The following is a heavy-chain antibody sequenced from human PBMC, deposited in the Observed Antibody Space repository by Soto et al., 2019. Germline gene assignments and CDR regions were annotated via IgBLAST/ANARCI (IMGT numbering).Heavy chain of an antibody. CDR1: GGTFSSYA. J-gene: IGHJ5*02. Sequence: SVKVSCKASGGTFSSYAISWVRQAPGQGLEWMGGIIPIFGTANYAQKFQGRVTITADESTSTAYMELSSLRSEDTAVYYCARAPFNIAARRFNWFDPWGQGTLVTVSS. D-gene: IGHD6-6*01. CDR3: ARAPFNIAARRFNWFDP. CDR2: IIPIFGTA. V-gene: IGHV1-69*13.